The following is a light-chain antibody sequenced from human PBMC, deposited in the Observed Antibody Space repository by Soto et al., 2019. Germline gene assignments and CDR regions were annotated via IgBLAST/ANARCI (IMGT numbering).Light chain of an antibody. Sequence: EIVLTQSPGTLSLSLGERATLSCRATQSVSSTYLAWYQQKPGQAPRLLIHGASSRATGIPDRFSGSGSGTDFTLIISRLEPEDFAVYYCQQYAGSPWTFGQGTKVDIK. V-gene: IGKV3-20*01. J-gene: IGKJ1*01. CDR2: GAS. CDR3: QQYAGSPWT. CDR1: QSVSSTY.